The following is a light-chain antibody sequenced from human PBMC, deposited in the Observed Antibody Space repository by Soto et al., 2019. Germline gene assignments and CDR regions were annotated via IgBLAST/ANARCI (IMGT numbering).Light chain of an antibody. J-gene: IGKJ5*01. CDR3: QQYGTSEII. CDR1: QSVSNTY. V-gene: IGKV3-20*01. CDR2: DTS. Sequence: IVLTQSPGTLSLSPGERATLSCRTSQSVSNTYVAWYQQKPGQAPRLLIYDTSSRVTGIPDRFSGSGSGTDFTLTNSRLEPEDFAVFYCQQYGTSEIIFGQGTRLEIK.